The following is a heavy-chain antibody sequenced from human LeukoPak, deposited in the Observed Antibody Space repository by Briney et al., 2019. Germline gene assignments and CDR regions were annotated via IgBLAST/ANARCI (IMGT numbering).Heavy chain of an antibody. CDR2: IYSGGAT. CDR3: ARDWAAAQYYMDV. CDR1: GITVSTNY. Sequence: GGSLRLSCAASGITVSTNYMSWVRQAPGKGLEWVSIIYSGGATFYADSVKGRFTISRDNAKNSLYLQMNSLRAEDTAVYYCARDWAAAQYYMDVWGKGTTVTVSS. D-gene: IGHD6-13*01. J-gene: IGHJ6*03. V-gene: IGHV3-66*01.